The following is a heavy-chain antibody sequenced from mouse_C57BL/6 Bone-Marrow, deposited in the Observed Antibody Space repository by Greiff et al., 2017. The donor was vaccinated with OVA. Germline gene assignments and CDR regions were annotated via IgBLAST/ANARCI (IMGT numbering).Heavy chain of an antibody. V-gene: IGHV1-69*01. D-gene: IGHD1-1*01. J-gene: IGHJ1*03. CDR1: GYTFTSYW. CDR2: IDPSDSYN. CDR3: ARGGGYYYGSSYIFDV. Sequence: QVQLKQPGAELVMPGASVKLSCKASGYTFTSYWMHWVKQRPGQGLEWIGEIDPSDSYNNYNQKFKGKSTLTVDKYSSTAYMQLSSLTSADSAVYYGARGGGYYYGSSYIFDVWGTGTTVTVSS.